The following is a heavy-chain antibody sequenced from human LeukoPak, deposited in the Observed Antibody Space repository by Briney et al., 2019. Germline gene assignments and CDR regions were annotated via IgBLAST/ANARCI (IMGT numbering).Heavy chain of an antibody. D-gene: IGHD5-18*01. J-gene: IGHJ4*02. Sequence: GASVKVSCKVSGYTFTGYYMHWVRQAPGQGLEWMGRINPNSGGTNYAQKFQGRVTMTRDTSISTAYMELSRLRSDDTAVYYCARSDTAMGFDYWGQGTLVTVSS. CDR2: INPNSGGT. CDR3: ARSDTAMGFDY. CDR1: GYTFTGYY. V-gene: IGHV1-2*06.